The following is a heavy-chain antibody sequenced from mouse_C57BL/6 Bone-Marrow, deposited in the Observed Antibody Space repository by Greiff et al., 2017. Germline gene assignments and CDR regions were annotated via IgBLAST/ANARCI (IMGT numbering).Heavy chain of an antibody. J-gene: IGHJ3*01. Sequence: QVQLQQPGAELVKPGASVKVSCKASGYTFTSYWMHWVKQRPGQGLEWIGRIYPSDSATNYNQKFKGKATVTVDNSSSTAYMQLSILTSEDSAVYYCALWRPRFAYWGQGTLVTVSA. CDR1: GYTFTSYW. V-gene: IGHV1-74*01. D-gene: IGHD1-1*02. CDR3: ALWRPRFAY. CDR2: IYPSDSAT.